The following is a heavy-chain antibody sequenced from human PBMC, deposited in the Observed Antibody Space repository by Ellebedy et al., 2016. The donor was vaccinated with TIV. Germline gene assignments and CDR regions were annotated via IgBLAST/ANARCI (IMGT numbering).Heavy chain of an antibody. CDR1: GFTLSGYW. V-gene: IGHV3-7*01. D-gene: IGHD3-16*02. J-gene: IGHJ4*02. CDR3: ARDLVKSDC. CDR2: IKEDGREK. Sequence: GESLKISCAASGFTLSGYWMTSVRQAPGKGLEWVANIKEDGREKYHVDSVKGRFTVSRDNAKNSMYLQMNSLTVEETAVYYCARDLVKSDCWGQGTLVTVS.